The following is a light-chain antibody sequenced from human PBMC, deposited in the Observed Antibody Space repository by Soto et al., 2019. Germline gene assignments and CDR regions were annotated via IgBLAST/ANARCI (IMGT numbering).Light chain of an antibody. CDR2: DAS. CDR1: QSVSSY. J-gene: IGKJ4*01. CDR3: HQRSNWPLT. V-gene: IGKV3-11*01. Sequence: EIVLTQSPVTLSLSPGERATLSCRASQSVSSYLSWYQQRPGQAPRLLIYDASNRATGIPARFSGSESGTDFTLTIASLEPEDFVVYYCHQRSNWPLTFGGGTKVEIK.